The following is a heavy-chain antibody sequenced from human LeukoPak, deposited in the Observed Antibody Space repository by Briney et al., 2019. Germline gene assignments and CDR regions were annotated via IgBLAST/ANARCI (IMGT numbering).Heavy chain of an antibody. CDR3: ARGSSYYDFWSGYYTGAYFDY. CDR2: MNPNSGNT. J-gene: IGHJ4*02. D-gene: IGHD3-3*01. CDR1: GYTFTSYD. Sequence: ASVKVSCKASGYTFTSYDINWVRQATGQGLEWMGWMNPNSGNTGYAQKFQGRVTITRNTSISTAYMELSSLRSEDTAVYYCARGSSYYDFWSGYYTGAYFDYWGQGTLVTVSS. V-gene: IGHV1-8*03.